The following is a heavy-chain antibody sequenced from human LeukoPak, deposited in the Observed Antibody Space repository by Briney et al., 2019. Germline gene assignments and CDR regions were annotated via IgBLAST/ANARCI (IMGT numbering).Heavy chain of an antibody. D-gene: IGHD2-2*01. CDR2: ISSSSSYI. CDR3: ARPPLGYCSSTSCLENWFDP. CDR1: GFTFSSYS. Sequence: GGSLRLSCAAPGFTFSSYSMNWVRQAPGKGLEWVSSISSSSSYIYYADSVKGRFTISRDNAKSSLYLQMNSLRAEDTAVYYCARPPLGYCSSTSCLENWFDPWGQGTLVTVSS. V-gene: IGHV3-21*01. J-gene: IGHJ5*02.